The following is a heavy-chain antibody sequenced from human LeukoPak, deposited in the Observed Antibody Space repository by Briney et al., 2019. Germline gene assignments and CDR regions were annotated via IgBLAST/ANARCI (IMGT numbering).Heavy chain of an antibody. Sequence: PGGSLRLSCAASGFTFSSYWMHWVRQGPGKGLVWVSRSNSDGSSTSYADSVKGRFTISRDNSKNTLYLQMNSLRAEDTAVYYCARDGAVLTGYYDYWGQGTLVTVSS. CDR3: ARDGAVLTGYYDY. J-gene: IGHJ4*02. CDR2: SNSDGSST. V-gene: IGHV3-74*01. D-gene: IGHD3-9*01. CDR1: GFTFSSYW.